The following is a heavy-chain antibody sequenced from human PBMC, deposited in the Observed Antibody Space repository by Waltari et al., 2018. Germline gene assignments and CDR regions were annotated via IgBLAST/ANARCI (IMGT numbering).Heavy chain of an antibody. Sequence: QVHLQESGPGLVKPSETLSLTCAVSTYSISRGFYWAWIRQPPGGGLEWIGSIFHNGLSYYNPSLRSRVIMSVDTSKNQLSLRLNSVTATDAAVYSCARNNRGAGAFDFWGQGILVTVSS. CDR3: ARNNRGAGAFDF. V-gene: IGHV4-38-2*01. D-gene: IGHD3-10*01. CDR1: TYSISRGFY. J-gene: IGHJ4*02. CDR2: IFHNGLS.